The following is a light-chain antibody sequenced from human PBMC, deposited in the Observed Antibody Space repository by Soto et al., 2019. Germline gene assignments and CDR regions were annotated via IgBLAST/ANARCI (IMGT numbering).Light chain of an antibody. J-gene: IGKJ1*01. CDR1: QSITTH. CDR2: GAS. Sequence: EVVMTQSPVTLSVSPGERATRSCRASQSITTHLAWYQQKPGQAPRLLIYGASTRATGVPARFSGSGSGTQFTLTISSLQSEDFALYYCQQYNDWPPKRTFGQGTRVDFK. CDR3: QQYNDWPPKRT. V-gene: IGKV3-15*01.